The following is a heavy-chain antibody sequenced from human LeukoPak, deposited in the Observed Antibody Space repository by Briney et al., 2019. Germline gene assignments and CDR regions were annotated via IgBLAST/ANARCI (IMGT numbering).Heavy chain of an antibody. D-gene: IGHD6-13*01. CDR3: ARGETSSSWYFDY. J-gene: IGHJ4*02. Sequence: SETLSLTCAVYGGSFSCYYWSWIRQPPGKGLEWIGEINHSGSTNYNPSLKSRVTISVDTSKNQFSLKLSSVTAADTAVYYCARGETSSSWYFDYWGQGTLVTVSS. V-gene: IGHV4-34*01. CDR2: INHSGST. CDR1: GGSFSCYY.